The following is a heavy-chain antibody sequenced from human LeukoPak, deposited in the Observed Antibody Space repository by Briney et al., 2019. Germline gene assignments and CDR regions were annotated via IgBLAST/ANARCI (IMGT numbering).Heavy chain of an antibody. V-gene: IGHV5-51*01. CDR3: ARCRGGYCSGGSCYWFDP. D-gene: IGHD2-15*01. J-gene: IGHJ5*02. CDR2: IYPGDSDT. Sequence: GESLKISCKGSGYSFTSYWIGWVRQMPGKGLEWMGIIYPGDSDTRYSPSFQGQVTISADKSISTAYLQWSSLKASDTAMYYCARCRGGYCSGGSCYWFDPWGQGTLVTVSS. CDR1: GYSFTSYW.